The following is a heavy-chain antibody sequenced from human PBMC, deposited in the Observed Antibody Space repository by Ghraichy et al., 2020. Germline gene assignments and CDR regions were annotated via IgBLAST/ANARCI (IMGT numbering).Heavy chain of an antibody. D-gene: IGHD3-3*01. J-gene: IGHJ4*02. Sequence: SQTLSLTCTVSGDSISTSSHYWGWIRQPPGKGLEWIGSIYYSGNTYYNPSLKSRVTMSVDTSKSQFSLKLTSVTAADTAVYYCARQGTGITVFAVVTLWGQGTLVTVSS. CDR1: GDSISTSSHY. CDR2: IYYSGNT. CDR3: ARQGTGITVFAVVTL. V-gene: IGHV4-39*01.